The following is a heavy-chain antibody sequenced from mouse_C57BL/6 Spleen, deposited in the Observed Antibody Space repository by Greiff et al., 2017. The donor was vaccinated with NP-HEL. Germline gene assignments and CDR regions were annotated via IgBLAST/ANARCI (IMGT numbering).Heavy chain of an antibody. V-gene: IGHV1-61*01. CDR1: GYTFTSYW. Sequence: QVQLQQPGAELVRPGSSVKLSCKASGYTFTSYWMDWVKQRPGQGLEWIGNIYPSDSETHYNQKFKDKATLTVDKSSSTAYMQLSSLTSEDSAVYYCAREGVVATPYAMDYWGQGTSVTVSS. D-gene: IGHD1-1*01. CDR3: AREGVVATPYAMDY. J-gene: IGHJ4*01. CDR2: IYPSDSET.